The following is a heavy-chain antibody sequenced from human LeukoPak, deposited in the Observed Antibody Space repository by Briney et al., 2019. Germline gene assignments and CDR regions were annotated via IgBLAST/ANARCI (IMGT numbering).Heavy chain of an antibody. D-gene: IGHD3-10*02. CDR2: IKQDGSEK. V-gene: IGHV3-7*01. CDR3: AELGITMIGGV. J-gene: IGHJ6*04. Sequence: GGSLRLSCAASGFTFSTYWMTWVRQAPGKGLEWVANIKQDGSEKYFVDSVKGRFTISRDNANNSLYLQMNSLRAEDTAVYYCAELGITMIGGVWGKGTTVTISS. CDR1: GFTFSTYW.